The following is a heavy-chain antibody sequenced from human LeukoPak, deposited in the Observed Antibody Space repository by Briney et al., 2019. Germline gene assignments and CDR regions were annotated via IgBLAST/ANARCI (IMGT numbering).Heavy chain of an antibody. J-gene: IGHJ3*01. CDR1: GFTVSSNY. V-gene: IGHV3-53*04. D-gene: IGHD3-22*01. CDR2: IYSGGST. CDR3: ARESVYDSSGYYYYAFDV. Sequence: GGSLRLSCTASGFTVSSNYMSWVRQAPGKGLEWVSVIYSGGSTYYTASLKGRFTISRHNSKNKLSLQMNTVTAEDTAVYYCARESVYDSSGYYYYAFDVWGQGTMVTVSS.